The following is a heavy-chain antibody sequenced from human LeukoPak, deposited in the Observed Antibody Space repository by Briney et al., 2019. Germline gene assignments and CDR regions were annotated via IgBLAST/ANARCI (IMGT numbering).Heavy chain of an antibody. CDR1: GFTFSSYA. Sequence: GGSLRLSCAASGFTFSSYAMSWVRQAPGKGLEWVSAISGSAGSTYYADSVKGRFTISRDNSKNTLYLQMNSLRAEDTAVYYCAKANNYDSSAVKKAYYFDYWGQGTLVTVSS. V-gene: IGHV3-23*01. CDR2: ISGSAGST. J-gene: IGHJ4*02. D-gene: IGHD3-22*01. CDR3: AKANNYDSSAVKKAYYFDY.